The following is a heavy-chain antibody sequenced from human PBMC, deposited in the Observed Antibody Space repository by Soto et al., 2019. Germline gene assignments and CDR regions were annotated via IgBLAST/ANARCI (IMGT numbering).Heavy chain of an antibody. D-gene: IGHD2-2*01. J-gene: IGHJ5*02. V-gene: IGHV3-48*01. Sequence: PGGSLRLSCAASGFTFSSYSMNWVRQAPGKGLEWVSYISSSSSTIYYADSVKGRFTISRDNAKNSLYLQMNSLRAEDAAVYYCARERMDSWDIVVPHPNWFDPWGQGTLVTVSS. CDR2: ISSSSSTI. CDR1: GFTFSSYS. CDR3: ARERMDSWDIVVPHPNWFDP.